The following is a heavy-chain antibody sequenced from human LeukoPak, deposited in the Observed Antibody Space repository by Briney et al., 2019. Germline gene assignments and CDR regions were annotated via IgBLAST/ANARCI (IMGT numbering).Heavy chain of an antibody. J-gene: IGHJ4*02. CDR1: GFTFGDYA. Sequence: PGRSLRLSCTASGFTFGDYAMSWVRQAPGKGLEWVGFIRSKAYGGTTEYAASVKGRFTISRDDSKSIAYLQMNSLKTEETAVYYCTTFPHFVYTAMVIGGIDYWGQGTLVTVSS. V-gene: IGHV3-49*04. D-gene: IGHD5-18*01. CDR3: TTFPHFVYTAMVIGGIDY. CDR2: IRSKAYGGTT.